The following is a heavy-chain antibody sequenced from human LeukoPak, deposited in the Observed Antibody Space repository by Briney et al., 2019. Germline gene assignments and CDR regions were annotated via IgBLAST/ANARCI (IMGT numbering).Heavy chain of an antibody. Sequence: SETLSLTCTVSGGSISSYYWSWIRQPPGKGLEWIGYIYYSGSTNYNPSLKSRVTISADTSKNQFSLKLSSVTAADTAVYYCARDRGESGFDPWGQGTLVTVSS. V-gene: IGHV4-59*01. CDR3: ARDRGESGFDP. CDR2: IYYSGST. D-gene: IGHD3-10*01. J-gene: IGHJ5*02. CDR1: GGSISSYY.